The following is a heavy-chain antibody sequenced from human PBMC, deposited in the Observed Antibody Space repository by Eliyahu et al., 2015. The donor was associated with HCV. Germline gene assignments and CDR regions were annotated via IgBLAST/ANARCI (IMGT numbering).Heavy chain of an antibody. D-gene: IGHD6-19*01. CDR2: IYYSGST. Sequence: QVQLQESGPGLVKPSETLSLTCTXSGGSISSYXWSWIRQPPGKGLEWIGYIYYSGSTNYNPSLKSRVTISVDTSKNQFSLKLSSVTAADTAVYYCARERRIAVAGPLDYWGQGTLVTVSS. V-gene: IGHV4-59*01. CDR1: GGSISSYX. CDR3: ARERRIAVAGPLDY. J-gene: IGHJ4*02.